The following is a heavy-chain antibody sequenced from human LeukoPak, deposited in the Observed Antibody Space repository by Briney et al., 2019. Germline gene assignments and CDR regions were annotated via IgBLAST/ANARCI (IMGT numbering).Heavy chain of an antibody. D-gene: IGHD6-13*01. V-gene: IGHV3-21*01. Sequence: PGGSLRLSCAASGFTFSSYSMNWVRQAPGKGLEWVSSISSSSSYIYYADSVKGRFTISRDNAKNSLYLRMNSLRAEDTAVYYCARVPSSSWGYYYYYYMDVWGKGTTVTVSS. CDR3: ARVPSSSWGYYYYYYMDV. CDR2: ISSSSSYI. CDR1: GFTFSSYS. J-gene: IGHJ6*03.